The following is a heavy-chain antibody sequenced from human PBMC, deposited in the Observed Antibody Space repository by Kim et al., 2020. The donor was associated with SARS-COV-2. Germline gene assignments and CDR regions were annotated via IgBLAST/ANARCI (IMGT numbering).Heavy chain of an antibody. D-gene: IGHD3-16*01. V-gene: IGHV3-30*18. CDR1: GFTFSSYG. J-gene: IGHJ4*02. CDR3: AKDRGWGIDY. Sequence: GGSLRLSCAASGFTFSSYGMHWVRQAPGKGLEWVAVISYDGSNKYYADSVKGRFTISRDNSKNTLYLQMNSLRAEDTAVYYCAKDRGWGIDYWGQGTLVT. CDR2: ISYDGSNK.